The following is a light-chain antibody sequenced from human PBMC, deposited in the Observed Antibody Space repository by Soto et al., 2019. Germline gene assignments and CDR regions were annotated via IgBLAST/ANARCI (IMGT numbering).Light chain of an antibody. J-gene: IGLJ1*01. CDR3: QSYGTSLSGLYV. CDR2: DSN. V-gene: IGLV1-40*01. CDR1: SSNIGAGRD. Sequence: QSVLTQPPSVSGAPGQRVIISSTGSSSNIGAGRDVHWYRQFPGEAPKFLISDSNHRPSGVPDRFSVSKSGASASLAITGLRTEDEGDYFCQSYGTSLSGLYVFGTGTKVTVL.